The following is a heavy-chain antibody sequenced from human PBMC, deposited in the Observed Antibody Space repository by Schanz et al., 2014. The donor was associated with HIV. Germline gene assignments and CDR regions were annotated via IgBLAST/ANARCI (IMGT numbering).Heavy chain of an antibody. Sequence: QMQLQESGPGLVKPSETLSLSCTVSGGSVITTGQHWSWVRQPPGKGLEWIGYIYYSGSTNYNPSLKSRVTISVDPSKNQFSRKLSSVTAADTAVYYCARGQSFDFWSGYRVGYFDYWGQGTLVTVSS. CDR2: IYYSGST. CDR1: GGSVITTGQH. D-gene: IGHD3-3*01. V-gene: IGHV4-61*08. CDR3: ARGQSFDFWSGYRVGYFDY. J-gene: IGHJ4*02.